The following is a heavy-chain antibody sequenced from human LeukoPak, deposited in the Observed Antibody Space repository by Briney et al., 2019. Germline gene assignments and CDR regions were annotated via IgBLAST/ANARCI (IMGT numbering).Heavy chain of an antibody. J-gene: IGHJ4*02. V-gene: IGHV4-38-2*02. D-gene: IGHD6-19*01. CDR2: IYHSGST. CDR3: ARGFREQWLVRGLDY. CDR1: GYSISSGYY. Sequence: SETLSLTCTVSGYSISSGYYWGWIRQPPGQGLEWIGSIYHSGSTYYNPSLKSRVTISVDTSKNQFSLKLSSVTAADTAVYYCARGFREQWLVRGLDYWGQGTLVTVSS.